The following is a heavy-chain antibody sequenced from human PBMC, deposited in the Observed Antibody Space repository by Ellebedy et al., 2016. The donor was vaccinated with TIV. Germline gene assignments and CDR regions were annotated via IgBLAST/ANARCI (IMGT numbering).Heavy chain of an antibody. J-gene: IGHJ3*01. D-gene: IGHD2/OR15-2a*01. Sequence: GESLKISCVASGFTITYSWMHWVRQAPGKGLVWVSSISSDGRTTRYADSVQGRFTISRDNPRSTPSLQMSSLKVEDTALYYCAREVLASSKGGPFDVWGQGTMVTVSP. CDR3: AREVLASSKGGPFDV. CDR2: ISSDGRTT. V-gene: IGHV3-74*01. CDR1: GFTITYSW.